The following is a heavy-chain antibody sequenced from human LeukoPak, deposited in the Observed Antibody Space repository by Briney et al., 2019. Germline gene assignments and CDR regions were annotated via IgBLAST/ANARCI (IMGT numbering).Heavy chain of an antibody. Sequence: PGGSLRLSCAASGFTFSSYEMNWVRQAPGKGLEWVSYISSSGSTIYYADSVKGRFTISRDNAKNSLYLQMNSLRAEDTAVYYCEELGITMIGGVWGQGTTVTISS. CDR2: ISSSGSTI. J-gene: IGHJ6*02. CDR3: EELGITMIGGV. CDR1: GFTFSSYE. D-gene: IGHD3-10*02. V-gene: IGHV3-48*03.